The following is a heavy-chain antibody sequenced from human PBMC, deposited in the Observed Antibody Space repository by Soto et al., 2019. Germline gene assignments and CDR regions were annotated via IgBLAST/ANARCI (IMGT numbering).Heavy chain of an antibody. Sequence: SSETLSLTCTVSGGSISSYYWSWIRQPPGKGLEWIGYIYYSGSTNYNPSLKSRVTISVDTSKNQFSLKLSSVTAADTAVYYCTTAPNYYYGMDVWGQGTTVTVSS. J-gene: IGHJ6*02. D-gene: IGHD5-18*01. V-gene: IGHV4-59*08. CDR3: TTAPNYYYGMDV. CDR1: GGSISSYY. CDR2: IYYSGST.